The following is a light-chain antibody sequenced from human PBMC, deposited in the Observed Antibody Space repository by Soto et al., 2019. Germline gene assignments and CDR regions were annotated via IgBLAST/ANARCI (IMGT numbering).Light chain of an antibody. CDR1: QGISSY. CDR3: QQYYRYPWM. V-gene: IGKV1-9*01. J-gene: IGKJ1*01. CDR2: SAS. Sequence: DIQLTQSPSFLSASVGDRVTITCRASQGISSYLAWYQQKPGKVPKSLIYSASNLQSGVPSRFSASGSGTEFTLTITDMQPDDFATYYCQQYYRYPWMFGQGTKVEIK.